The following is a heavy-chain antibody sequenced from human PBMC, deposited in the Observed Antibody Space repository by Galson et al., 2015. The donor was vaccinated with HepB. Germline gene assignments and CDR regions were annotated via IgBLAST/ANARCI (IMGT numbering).Heavy chain of an antibody. CDR2: ISNSGSHT. CDR1: RFIFSTYS. Sequence: SLRLSCAASRFIFSTYSMNWVRQAPGKGLEWVSSISNSGSHTYYADSVKGRFTISRDNAKTSLYLQMNSLRAEDTAVYYCARLTSSSSDPSDYWGQGTLVTVSS. V-gene: IGHV3-21*03. J-gene: IGHJ4*02. D-gene: IGHD6-6*01. CDR3: ARLTSSSSDPSDY.